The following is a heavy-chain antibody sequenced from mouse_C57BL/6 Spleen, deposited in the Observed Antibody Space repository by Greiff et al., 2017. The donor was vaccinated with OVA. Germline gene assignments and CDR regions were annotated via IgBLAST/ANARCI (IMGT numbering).Heavy chain of an antibody. D-gene: IGHD1-1*01. CDR2: ISSGGSYT. CDR1: GFTFSSYG. J-gene: IGHJ2*01. CDR3: ARHDTTVVFDY. Sequence: EVKLVESGGDLVKPGGSLKLSCAASGFTFSSYGMSWVRQTPDKRLEWVATISSGGSYTYYPDSVKGRFTISRDNAKNTLYLQMSSLKSEDTAMYYCARHDTTVVFDYWGQGTTLTVSS. V-gene: IGHV5-6*01.